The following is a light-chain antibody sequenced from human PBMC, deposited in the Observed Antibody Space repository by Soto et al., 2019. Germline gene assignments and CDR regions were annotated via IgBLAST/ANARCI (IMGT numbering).Light chain of an antibody. CDR1: QSVSSSY. CDR2: GAS. CDR3: QQYGSSPST. J-gene: IGKJ1*01. Sequence: EIVLTQSPGTLSLSPGERATLSCRASQSVSSSYLAWYQQKPGQAPRLLIYGASSRATGIPDRFSGSGSGTDFTLTISRLEPEDFAVHYCQQYGSSPSTFGQGTKLDIK. V-gene: IGKV3-20*01.